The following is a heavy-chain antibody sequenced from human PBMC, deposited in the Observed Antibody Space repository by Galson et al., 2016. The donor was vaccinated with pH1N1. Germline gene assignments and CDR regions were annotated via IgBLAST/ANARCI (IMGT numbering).Heavy chain of an antibody. J-gene: IGHJ4*02. CDR2: INPNTGTT. D-gene: IGHD1-26*01. CDR3: ARPPYYSGSFYEY. CDR1: GYSFIDYY. Sequence: QSGAEVKEPGESLTISCKASGYSFIDYYIHRVRQAPGQGLEWMGWINPNTGTTNYAQGFQGRVTMTRDTSISTAYMELSGLRSDDTAVYYCARPPYYSGSFYEYWGQGTLVTVSS. V-gene: IGHV1-2*02.